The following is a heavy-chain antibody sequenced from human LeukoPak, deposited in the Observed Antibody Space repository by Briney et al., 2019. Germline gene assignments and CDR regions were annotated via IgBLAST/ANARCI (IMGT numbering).Heavy chain of an antibody. CDR1: GGSLSSSSYY. D-gene: IGHD4-17*01. V-gene: IGHV4-39*01. J-gene: IGHJ5*02. CDR3: ARGKGYGDYFGRGWFDP. Sequence: SETLSLTCTVSGGSLSSSSYYWGWIRQPPGKGLEWFGSIYYSGSTYYNPSLKSRVTISVDTSKNQFSLKLSSVTAADTAVYYCARGKGYGDYFGRGWFDPWGQGTLVTVSS. CDR2: IYYSGST.